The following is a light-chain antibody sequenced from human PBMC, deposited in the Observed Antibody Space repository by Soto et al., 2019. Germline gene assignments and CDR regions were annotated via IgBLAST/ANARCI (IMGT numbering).Light chain of an antibody. J-gene: IGKJ1*01. V-gene: IGKV3-11*01. CDR3: PQRQSWPRT. CDR1: QYINTR. Sequence: EIVLTQSPATLSSFPGDRVTLSCRASQYINTRLAWYQHRPGQAPRLLIYQTSLRAAGIPARFSTSGSGTDFTLPITDVQPEDFALDYCPQRQSWPRTFGQGT. CDR2: QTS.